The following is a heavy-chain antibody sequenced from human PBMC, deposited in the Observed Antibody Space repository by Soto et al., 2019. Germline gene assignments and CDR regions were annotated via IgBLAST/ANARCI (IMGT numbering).Heavy chain of an antibody. CDR1: GFTFLTHT. V-gene: IGHV3-21*01. CDR3: ARGPENNSNYPLDY. CDR2: ISPTGTFI. Sequence: EVQLVDPGGGLVKPGGSLRLSCAGTGFTFLTHTMNWVRQAPGKGLEWVSSISPTGTFIYYTDSVKGRFTIFRDNAKNSLSLQMNSLRAEDTAVYYCARGPENNSNYPLDYWGQGTLVTVSS. D-gene: IGHD4-4*01. J-gene: IGHJ4*02.